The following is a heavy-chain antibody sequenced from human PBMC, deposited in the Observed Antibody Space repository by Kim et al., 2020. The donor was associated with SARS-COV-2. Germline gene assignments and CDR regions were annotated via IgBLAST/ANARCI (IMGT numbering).Heavy chain of an antibody. V-gene: IGHV4-39*01. CDR1: GGSISYSSYY. J-gene: IGHJ5*02. CDR2: IYYTGST. Sequence: SETLSLTCNVSGGSISYSSYYWGWIRQPPGKGLEWIGSIYYTGSTYYNPSLKRGVSISLDTSKNQFSLSLTAVTAADTAVYFCARRGRIGAASGNWFDPWGQGTVV. CDR3: ARRGRIGAASGNWFDP. D-gene: IGHD2-8*02.